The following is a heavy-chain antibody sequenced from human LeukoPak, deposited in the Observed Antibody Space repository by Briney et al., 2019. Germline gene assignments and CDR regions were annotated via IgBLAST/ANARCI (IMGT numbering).Heavy chain of an antibody. CDR1: RFTFSNYA. CDR2: ISFDGTDK. Sequence: QPGGSLRLSCAASRFTFSNYALHWVRQAPGKGLEWVAVISFDGTDKYYADSVKGRFTISRDNSQNTLYLQMISLRTEDTAVYCCARVDSIAAPDSTRSPAFDIWGQGTMVTVSS. CDR3: ARVDSIAAPDSTRSPAFDI. J-gene: IGHJ3*02. V-gene: IGHV3-30-3*01. D-gene: IGHD6-25*01.